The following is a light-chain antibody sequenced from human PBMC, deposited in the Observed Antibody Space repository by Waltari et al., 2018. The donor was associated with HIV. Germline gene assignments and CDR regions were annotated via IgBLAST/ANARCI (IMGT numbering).Light chain of an antibody. CDR1: QSLLHTSDNKNY. V-gene: IGKV4-1*01. CDR3: QQYFGVPIT. CDR2: WAS. Sequence: IVMTQSPDSLGVSLGERATIKCKSRQSLLHTSDNKNYLAWYQQKLGQSPKLLIYWASTRESGVPDRFSGSGSGADFTLTINGLRTEDVATYYCQQYFGVPITFGGGTKIDIK. J-gene: IGKJ4*01.